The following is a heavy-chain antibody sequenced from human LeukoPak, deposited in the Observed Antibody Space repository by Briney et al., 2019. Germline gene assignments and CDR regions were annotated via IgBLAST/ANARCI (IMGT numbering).Heavy chain of an antibody. CDR3: ARDIVVVPLVMGWFDP. Sequence: GGSLRLSCAASGFTFSDYYMSWIRQAPGKGLEWVSYISGSGRTIYYADSVKGRFTISRDNAKNSLYLQMSSLRAEDTAVYYCARDIVVVPLVMGWFDPWGQGTLVTVSS. CDR2: ISGSGRTI. D-gene: IGHD2-2*01. J-gene: IGHJ5*02. CDR1: GFTFSDYY. V-gene: IGHV3-11*01.